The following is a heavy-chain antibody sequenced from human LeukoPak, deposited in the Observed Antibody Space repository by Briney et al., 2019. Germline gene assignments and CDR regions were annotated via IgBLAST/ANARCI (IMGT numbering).Heavy chain of an antibody. J-gene: IGHJ4*02. D-gene: IGHD4-23*01. CDR2: ISWNSGSI. Sequence: EAGGSLRLSCAASGFTFDDYAMHWVRQAPGKGLEWVSGISWNSGSIGYADSVKGRFTISRDNAKNSLYLQMNSLRAEDTALYYSAKDMDSRMATVVYWGQGTLVTVPS. CDR1: GFTFDDYA. V-gene: IGHV3-9*01. CDR3: AKDMDSRMATVVY.